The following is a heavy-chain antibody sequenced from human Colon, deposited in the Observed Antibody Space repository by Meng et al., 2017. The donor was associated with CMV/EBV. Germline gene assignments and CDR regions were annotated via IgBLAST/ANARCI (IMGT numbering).Heavy chain of an antibody. CDR2: ISGGGGSI. J-gene: IGHJ6*02. V-gene: IGHV3-21*01. D-gene: IGHD6-13*01. CDR1: GFTFSSYS. Sequence: GESLKISCATSGFTFSSYSMNWVRQAPGKGLEWVSSISGGGGSIWYADSMKGRFTVSRNNAKNSQYLQLNNLRAEDTAVYYCARGSNTYYGMDVWGQGTLVTVSS. CDR3: ARGSNTYYGMDV.